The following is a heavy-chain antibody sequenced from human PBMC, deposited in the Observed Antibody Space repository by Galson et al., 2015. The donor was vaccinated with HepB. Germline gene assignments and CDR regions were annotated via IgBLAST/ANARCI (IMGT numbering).Heavy chain of an antibody. CDR3: ARGAHYLQQLSL. Sequence: SETLSLTCTVSGGSISSYYWSWIRQPPGKGLEWIGYIYYSGSTNYNPSLKSRVTISVDTSKNQFSLKLSSVTAADTAVYYCARGAHYLQQLSLWGQGTLVTVSS. CDR1: GGSISSYY. J-gene: IGHJ4*02. V-gene: IGHV4-59*01. D-gene: IGHD6-13*01. CDR2: IYYSGST.